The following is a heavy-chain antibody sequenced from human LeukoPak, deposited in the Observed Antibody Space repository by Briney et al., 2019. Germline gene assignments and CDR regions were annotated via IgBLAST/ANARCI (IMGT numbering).Heavy chain of an antibody. CDR1: GCTINGYY. D-gene: IGHD1-26*01. CDR2: VNINGNT. J-gene: IGHJ3*02. V-gene: IGHV4-4*07. CDR3: ARDLVGPTAGRPGFDI. Sequence: SETLSLTCSVSGCTINGYYWSWIRQPAGKGLEWIGRVNINGNTNRNLNIFRRVTMSGDTSKNQFSLNLSSVSAADTAVYYCARDLVGPTAGRPGFDIWGQGIMVTVSS.